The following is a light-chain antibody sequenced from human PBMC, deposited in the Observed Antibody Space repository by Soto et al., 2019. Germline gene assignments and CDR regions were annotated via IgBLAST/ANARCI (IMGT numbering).Light chain of an antibody. Sequence: EIVMTQSPATLSVSPGERVSLSCRASQSVSSYLALYQQKPGQAPRLLIYDASNRATGIPARFSGSGSGTDFTPTISSLEPEDFAVYYCQQRSDWLPITFGQGTRLEI. V-gene: IGKV3-11*01. CDR1: QSVSSY. CDR2: DAS. CDR3: QQRSDWLPIT. J-gene: IGKJ5*01.